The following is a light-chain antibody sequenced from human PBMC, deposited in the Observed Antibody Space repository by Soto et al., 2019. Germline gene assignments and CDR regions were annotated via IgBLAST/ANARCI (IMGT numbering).Light chain of an antibody. J-gene: IGLJ2*01. CDR3: SSYAGSTNHVV. Sequence: QSVLTQPPSASGSPGQSVTISCTGTSSDVGGYNYVSWYQQHPGKAPKLMVYEVTKRPSGVPDRFSGSKSGNTASLTVSGLQAEDEADYYCSSYAGSTNHVVFGGGTKLTVL. CDR2: EVT. CDR1: SSDVGGYNY. V-gene: IGLV2-8*01.